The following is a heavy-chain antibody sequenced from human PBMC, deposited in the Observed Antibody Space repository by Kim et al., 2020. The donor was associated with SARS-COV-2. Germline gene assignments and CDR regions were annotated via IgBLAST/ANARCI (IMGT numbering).Heavy chain of an antibody. CDR2: IYYSGTT. V-gene: IGHV4-61*03. J-gene: IGHJ5*01. CDR3: ARVDYLGWFDS. Sequence: SETLSLTCSVSGDSFTNSNYYWSWIRQPPGVGLDWIVYIYYSGTTNSNPTLNSRVTISLDTSKIHFSLKLTSLTAADTAMYYCARVDYLGWFDSWGRGTLVTVSS. CDR1: GDSFTNSNYY. D-gene: IGHD4-17*01.